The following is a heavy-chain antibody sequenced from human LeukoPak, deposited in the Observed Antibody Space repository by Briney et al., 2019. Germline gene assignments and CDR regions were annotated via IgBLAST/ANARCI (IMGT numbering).Heavy chain of an antibody. Sequence: SETLSLTCSASGDSISSDYWSWIRQPPGKGLEWIGYISYSGSTKSNPALKSRVTISGDRSKNQFSLKMTSVTAADTAVYYCAKSHPAVTTTDWYFDPWGRGTLVTVSS. CDR3: AKSHPAVTTTDWYFDP. CDR1: GDSISSDY. CDR2: ISYSGST. D-gene: IGHD4-17*01. J-gene: IGHJ2*01. V-gene: IGHV4-59*01.